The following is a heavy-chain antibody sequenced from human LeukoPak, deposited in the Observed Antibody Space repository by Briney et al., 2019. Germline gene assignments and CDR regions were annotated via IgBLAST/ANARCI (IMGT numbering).Heavy chain of an antibody. CDR3: ASLPYCTNGVCSTNYFDY. D-gene: IGHD2-8*01. CDR2: INHSGST. J-gene: IGHJ4*02. CDR1: GGSFSGYY. V-gene: IGHV4-34*01. Sequence: SETLSLTCAVYGGSFSGYYWSWIRQPPGKGLEWIGEINHSGSTNYNPSLKSRVTISVDTSKNQFSLKLSSVTAAGTAVYYCASLPYCTNGVCSTNYFDYWGQGTLVTVSS.